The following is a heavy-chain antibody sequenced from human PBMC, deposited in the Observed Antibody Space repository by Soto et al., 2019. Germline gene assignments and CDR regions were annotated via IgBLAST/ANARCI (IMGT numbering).Heavy chain of an antibody. V-gene: IGHV3-11*05. CDR3: ARHTSGYYRD. J-gene: IGHJ4*02. D-gene: IGHD5-12*01. CDR1: GFTFSDYY. CDR2: INNTGSYT. Sequence: QVQLVESGGGLVKPGGSLRLSCAASGFTFSDYYMSWIRQAPGKGLEWISYINNTGSYTDYADSVKGRSTMSRDNAKNSLYLQMNSLRAEDTAVYYCARHTSGYYRDWGQGTLVTVSS.